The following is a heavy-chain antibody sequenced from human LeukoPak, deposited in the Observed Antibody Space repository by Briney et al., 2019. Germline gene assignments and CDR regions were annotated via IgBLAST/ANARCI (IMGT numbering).Heavy chain of an antibody. V-gene: IGHV3-21*01. CDR2: ISSSSSYI. CDR3: ARDVAHIAAANY. Sequence: GGSLRLSCAASGCTFSSYSMNWVRQAPGKGLEWVSSISSSSSYIYYADSVKGRFTISRDNAKNSLYLQMNSLRAEDTAVYYCARDVAHIAAANYWGQGTLVTVSS. D-gene: IGHD6-13*01. CDR1: GCTFSSYS. J-gene: IGHJ4*02.